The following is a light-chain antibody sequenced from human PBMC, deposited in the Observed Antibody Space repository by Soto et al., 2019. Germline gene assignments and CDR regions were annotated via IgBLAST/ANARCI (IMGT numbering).Light chain of an antibody. J-gene: IGKJ5*01. V-gene: IGKV3-15*01. Sequence: EIVMTQSPATLSVSPGERATLSCRASQSVSSNLAWYQQKPGQAPRLLIYGASTRATGIPARFSGSGSGTDFTLTISSLQSEDFAVYYCQQYNNWPPEGTFGQGTRLEMK. CDR1: QSVSSN. CDR2: GAS. CDR3: QQYNNWPPEGT.